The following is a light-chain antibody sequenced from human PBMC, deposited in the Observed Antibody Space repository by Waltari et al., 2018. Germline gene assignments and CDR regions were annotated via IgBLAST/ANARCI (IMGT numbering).Light chain of an antibody. Sequence: QSVPTQAPSVSGAPGQRVTISCTGGDSNSASFGFNWTQNIPGRVPKLLIYENTNRPSGLPDRFSGSSSGTSASLAIAGLHPEDEGYYYCQSYDNSLRGSVLFGGGTKLTVL. V-gene: IGLV1-40*01. CDR1: DSNSASFG. CDR3: QSYDNSLRGSVL. CDR2: ENT. J-gene: IGLJ3*02.